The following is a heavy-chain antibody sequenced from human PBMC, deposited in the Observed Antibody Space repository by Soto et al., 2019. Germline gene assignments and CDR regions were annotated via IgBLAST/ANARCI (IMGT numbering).Heavy chain of an antibody. CDR3: AKDFIPMNGVYDAFHI. V-gene: IGHV3-23*01. CDR1: GFRFSNYA. J-gene: IGHJ3*02. CDR2: VGGSNSDT. Sequence: VQLLESGGGLVQPGGSLEISCGASGFRFSNYAMSWVRQAPGKGPEWVSSVGGSNSDTDYADSVKGRFTNSRDNSKNTLYLQINSLRAEDTAIYFCAKDFIPMNGVYDAFHIWGQGTTVTVSS. D-gene: IGHD2-8*01.